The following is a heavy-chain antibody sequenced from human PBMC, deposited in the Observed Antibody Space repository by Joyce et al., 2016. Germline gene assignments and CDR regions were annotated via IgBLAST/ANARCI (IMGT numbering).Heavy chain of an antibody. CDR1: GGTFSNYA. V-gene: IGHV1-69*01. D-gene: IGHD1-26*01. CDR3: AREASGSHNHWFDP. CDR2: IIPIFGTA. Sequence: QVQLVQSGAEVKKPGSSVKVSCKASGGTFSNYALSLVRQAPGQGLEWMGGIIPIFGTANDAQKFQGRVSITADESTSTAYMELGSLISEDTAVYYCAREASGSHNHWFDPWGQGALVTVSS. J-gene: IGHJ5*02.